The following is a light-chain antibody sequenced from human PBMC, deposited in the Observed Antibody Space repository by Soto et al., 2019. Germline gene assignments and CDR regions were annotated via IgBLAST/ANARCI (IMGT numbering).Light chain of an antibody. CDR3: SSYTSSSTLV. J-gene: IGLJ2*01. Sequence: QSALTQPASVSGSPGQSITISCTGPSSDVGTYNLVSWYQQYPGKAPKLMIYEVSDRPSGVSNRFSGSKSGDTASLTISGLQAEDEADYYCSSYTSSSTLVFGGGTKLTVL. V-gene: IGLV2-14*02. CDR1: SSDVGTYNL. CDR2: EVS.